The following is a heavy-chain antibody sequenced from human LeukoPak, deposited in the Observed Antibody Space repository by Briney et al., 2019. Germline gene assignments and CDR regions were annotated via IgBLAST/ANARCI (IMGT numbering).Heavy chain of an antibody. J-gene: IGHJ4*02. CDR1: GGSISSSSYY. CDR3: ARHALNDACFDY. V-gene: IGHV4-39*01. D-gene: IGHD2-2*01. CDR2: IYYSGST. Sequence: PSETLSLTCTVSGGSISSSSYYWGWIRQPPGKGLEWIGSIYYSGSTYNNPSLKSRVTISVDTSKNQFSLKLSSVTAADTAVYYCARHALNDACFDYWGQGTLVTVSS.